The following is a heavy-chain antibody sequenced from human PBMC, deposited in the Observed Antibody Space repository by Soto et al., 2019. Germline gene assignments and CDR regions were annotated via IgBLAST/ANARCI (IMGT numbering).Heavy chain of an antibody. Sequence: QVQLQESGPGLVNPSQTLSLTCTVSGGSISSGGYYWSWIRQHPGKGLEWIGYIYYSGSSYYNPSLKSRVTISVDTSKNQFSLRLSSVTAADTAVYYCAREGTISVPFDIWGKGTMVTVSS. V-gene: IGHV4-31*03. CDR1: GGSISSGGYY. CDR3: AREGTISVPFDI. CDR2: IYYSGSS. D-gene: IGHD1-1*01. J-gene: IGHJ3*02.